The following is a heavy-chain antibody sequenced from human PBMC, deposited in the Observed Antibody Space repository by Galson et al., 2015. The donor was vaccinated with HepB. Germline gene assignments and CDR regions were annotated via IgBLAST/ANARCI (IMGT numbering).Heavy chain of an antibody. V-gene: IGHV3-53*01. CDR3: ARVNGRVRYFFYMDI. D-gene: IGHD1-26*01. CDR1: GFTVSSHY. CDR2: IYTGGDT. Sequence: SLRLSCAASGFTVSSHYMIWVRQAPGKGLECVSVIYTGGDTYYADSVKGRFSISRDNSKNTLYLQMNSLRAEDTAMYYCARVNGRVRYFFYMDIWGKGTTVTVSS. J-gene: IGHJ6*03.